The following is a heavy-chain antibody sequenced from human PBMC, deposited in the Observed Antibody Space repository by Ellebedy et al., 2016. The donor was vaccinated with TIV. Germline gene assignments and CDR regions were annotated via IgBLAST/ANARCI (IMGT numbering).Heavy chain of an antibody. CDR1: GLTLSSYW. D-gene: IGHD6-6*01. CDR3: AIDAYSRSLY. V-gene: IGHV3-7*01. Sequence: GESLKISXAASGLTLSSYWMGWVRQAPGKGLEWVANIKKDGSEKNYVDSVKGRFTISRDNAKNSLYLQMNSLGDEDTAVYYCAIDAYSRSLYWGQGTLVTVSS. J-gene: IGHJ4*02. CDR2: IKKDGSEK.